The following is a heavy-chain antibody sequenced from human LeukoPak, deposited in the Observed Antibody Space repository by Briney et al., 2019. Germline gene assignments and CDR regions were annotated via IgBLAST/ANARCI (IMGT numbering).Heavy chain of an antibody. V-gene: IGHV3-30*18. Sequence: GGSLRLSCAASGFTFSSYGMHWVRQAPGKGLEWVAVISYDGSNKYYADSVKGRFTISRDNSKNTLYLQMNSLRAEDTAVYYCAKDGVYDSSGAFDYWGQGTLVTVSS. CDR2: ISYDGSNK. J-gene: IGHJ4*02. CDR3: AKDGVYDSSGAFDY. CDR1: GFTFSSYG. D-gene: IGHD3-22*01.